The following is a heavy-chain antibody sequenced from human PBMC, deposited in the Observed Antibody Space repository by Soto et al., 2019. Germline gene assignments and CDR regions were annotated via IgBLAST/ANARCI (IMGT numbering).Heavy chain of an antibody. Sequence: ASLKVSCKASGYTFNKYPMHWVRQAPGQGLEWMGWINAANGDTGYSQKFQGRVTLTRDTSASTAYMELSSLRSEDTAVYYCARKDYYGSGIYYFDYWGQGTLVTVSS. D-gene: IGHD3-10*01. CDR2: INAANGDT. J-gene: IGHJ4*02. CDR3: ARKDYYGSGIYYFDY. V-gene: IGHV1-3*01. CDR1: GYTFNKYP.